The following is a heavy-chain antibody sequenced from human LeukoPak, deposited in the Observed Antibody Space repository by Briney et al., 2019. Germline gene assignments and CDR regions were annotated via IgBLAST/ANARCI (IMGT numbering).Heavy chain of an antibody. V-gene: IGHV4-59*08. D-gene: IGHD3-10*01. Sequence: SETLSLTCTVSGASISSYDWSWIRQPPGKGLEWIGNIYDSEITSQSPSLKSRVTISVDTSQNKLSLNLSSVTAADTAVYYCARHSRVFYGSCSYFLNSMDVWGQGTTVTVSS. CDR3: ARHSRVFYGSCSYFLNSMDV. CDR1: GASISSYD. CDR2: IYDSEIT. J-gene: IGHJ6*02.